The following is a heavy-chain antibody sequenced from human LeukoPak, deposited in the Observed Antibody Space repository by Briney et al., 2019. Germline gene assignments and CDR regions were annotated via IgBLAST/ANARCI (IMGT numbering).Heavy chain of an antibody. Sequence: GGSLRLSCAASGFTFNSYSMNWVRQAPGKGLEWVSSISSSSSYIYYADSVKGRFTISRDNAKNSLYLQMNSLRADDTAVYYCARDESNTWSTLEYWGQGTLVAVSS. CDR2: ISSSSSYI. D-gene: IGHD6-13*01. CDR3: ARDESNTWSTLEY. CDR1: GFTFNSYS. J-gene: IGHJ4*02. V-gene: IGHV3-21*01.